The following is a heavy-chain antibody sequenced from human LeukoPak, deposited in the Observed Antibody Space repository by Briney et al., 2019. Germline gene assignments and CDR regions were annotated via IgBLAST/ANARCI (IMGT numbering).Heavy chain of an antibody. CDR2: FDPEDGET. CDR3: ARDPKHPETSGSIDAFDI. J-gene: IGHJ3*02. Sequence: GASVKVSCKVSGYTLTELSMHWVRQAPGKGLEWMGGFDPEDGETIYAQKFQGRVTMTEDTSTDTAYMELSSLRSEDTAVYYCARDPKHPETSGSIDAFDIWGQGTMVTVSS. CDR1: GYTLTELS. V-gene: IGHV1-24*01. D-gene: IGHD1-26*01.